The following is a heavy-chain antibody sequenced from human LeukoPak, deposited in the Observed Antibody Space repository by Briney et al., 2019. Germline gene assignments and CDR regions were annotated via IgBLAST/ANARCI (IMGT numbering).Heavy chain of an antibody. J-gene: IGHJ4*02. D-gene: IGHD3-10*01. CDR2: IRNKARSYST. CDR3: TRALHGSGIPCTDY. V-gene: IGHV3-72*01. Sequence: GGTLRISCAASGFTFSDHYIDWVRQAPGKGLEWVGRIRNKARSYSTEYAASVKGRFTISRDNSKNLVYLQMNSLQAEDTAVYYCTRALHGSGIPCTDYWGQGTLVTVSS. CDR1: GFTFSDHY.